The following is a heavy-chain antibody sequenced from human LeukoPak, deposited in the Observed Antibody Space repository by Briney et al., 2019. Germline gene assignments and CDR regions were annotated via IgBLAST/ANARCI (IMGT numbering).Heavy chain of an antibody. V-gene: IGHV3-66*01. Sequence: GGSLRLSCAASGFTVSSNYMSWVRQAPGKGLEWVSVIYSGGSTYYADSVKGRFTNSRDNSKNTLYLLMNSLRAEDTAVYYCVRDQHYYDSSGTNWYFDLWGRGTLVTVSS. J-gene: IGHJ2*01. CDR2: IYSGGST. CDR3: VRDQHYYDSSGTNWYFDL. D-gene: IGHD3-22*01. CDR1: GFTVSSNY.